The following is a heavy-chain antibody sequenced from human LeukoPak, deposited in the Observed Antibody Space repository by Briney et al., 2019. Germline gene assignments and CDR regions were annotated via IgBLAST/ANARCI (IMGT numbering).Heavy chain of an antibody. CDR3: AKSPASIAAAGGVDY. CDR1: GFTFSSCA. V-gene: IGHV3-23*01. D-gene: IGHD6-13*01. CDR2: ISGSGGST. Sequence: GGSLRLSCAASGFTFSSCAMGWVRQAPGKGLEWVSAISGSGGSTYYADSVKGRFTISRDNSKNTLYLQMNSLRAEDTAVYYCAKSPASIAAAGGVDYWGQGTLVTVSS. J-gene: IGHJ4*02.